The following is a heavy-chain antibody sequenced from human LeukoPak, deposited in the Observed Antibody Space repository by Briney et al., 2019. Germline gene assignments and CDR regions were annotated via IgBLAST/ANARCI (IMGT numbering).Heavy chain of an antibody. D-gene: IGHD1-26*01. Sequence: SETLSLTCTVSGGSISSYYWSWIRQPPGKGLEWRGYIYYSGTTNYNPSLKCRDTISVDTSKKQSSLTLSSVTAEDAAVYYCARARGSSVDYWGQGTLVTVSS. V-gene: IGHV4-59*01. CDR2: IYYSGTT. J-gene: IGHJ4*02. CDR3: ARARGSSVDY. CDR1: GGSISSYY.